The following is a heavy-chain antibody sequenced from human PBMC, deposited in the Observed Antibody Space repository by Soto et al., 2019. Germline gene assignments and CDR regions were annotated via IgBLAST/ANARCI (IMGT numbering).Heavy chain of an antibody. CDR3: ARAGVTYYDIFSNWFDP. J-gene: IGHJ5*02. V-gene: IGHV1-69*13. CDR2: IIPIFGTA. Sequence: GASVKVSCKASGGTFSSYAISWVRQAPGQGLEWMGGIIPIFGTANYAQKFQGRVTITADESTSTAYMELSSLRSEDTAVYYCARAGVTYYDIFSNWFDPWGQGTLVTVSS. D-gene: IGHD3-9*01. CDR1: GGTFSSYA.